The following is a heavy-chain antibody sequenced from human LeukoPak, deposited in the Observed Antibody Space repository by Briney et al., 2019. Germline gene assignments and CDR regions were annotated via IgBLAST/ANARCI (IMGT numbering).Heavy chain of an antibody. CDR2: IYYSGST. V-gene: IGHV4-59*11. CDR1: GGSISSHY. J-gene: IGHJ5*02. Sequence: SETLSLTCTVSGGSISSHYWSWIRQPPGKGLGWIGYIYYSGSTNYNPSLKSRVTISVDTSKNQFSLKLSCVTAADTAVYYCASATYGDYYNWFDPWGQGTLVTVSS. D-gene: IGHD4-17*01. CDR3: ASATYGDYYNWFDP.